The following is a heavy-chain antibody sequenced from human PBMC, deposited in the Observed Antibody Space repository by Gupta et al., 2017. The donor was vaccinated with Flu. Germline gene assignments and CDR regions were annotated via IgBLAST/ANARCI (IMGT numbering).Heavy chain of an antibody. CDR1: GGSFSGYY. CDR3: ARPPRPLVYYYYYGMDV. J-gene: IGHJ6*02. V-gene: IGHV4-34*01. Sequence: QVQLQQWGAGLLKPSETLSLTCAVYGGSFSGYYWSWIRQPPGKGLEWIGEINHSGSTNYNPSLKSRVTISVDTSKNQFSLKLSSVTAADTAVYYCARPPRPLVYYYYYGMDVWGQGTTVTVSS. D-gene: IGHD6-6*01. CDR2: INHSGST.